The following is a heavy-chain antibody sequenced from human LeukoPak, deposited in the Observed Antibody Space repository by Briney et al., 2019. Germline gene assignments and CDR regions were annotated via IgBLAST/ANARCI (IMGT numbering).Heavy chain of an antibody. CDR1: GFTFSSYS. Sequence: GGSLRLSCAASGFTFSSYSMNWVCQAPGKGLEWVSSISSSSSYIYYADSVRGRFTISRDNAKTSLYLQMNSLRAEDTAVYSCARVGVLWFGELLPDDYWGQGTLVTVSS. J-gene: IGHJ4*02. CDR2: ISSSSSYI. V-gene: IGHV3-21*01. CDR3: ARVGVLWFGELLPDDY. D-gene: IGHD3-10*01.